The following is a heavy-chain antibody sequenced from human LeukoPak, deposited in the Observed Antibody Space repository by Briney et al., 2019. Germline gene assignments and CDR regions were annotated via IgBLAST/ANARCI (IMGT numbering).Heavy chain of an antibody. V-gene: IGHV4-30-2*01. J-gene: IGHJ4*02. D-gene: IGHD3-3*01. CDR3: ARLRKSGYLYYFDH. CDR2: IYHSGST. CDR1: GGSISSGGYY. Sequence: SETLSLTCTVSGGSISSGGYYWSWIRQPPGKGLEWIGYIYHSGSTYYNPSLKSRVTISVDRSKNQFSLKLSSVTAADTAVYYCARLRKSGYLYYFDHWGQGTLVTVSS.